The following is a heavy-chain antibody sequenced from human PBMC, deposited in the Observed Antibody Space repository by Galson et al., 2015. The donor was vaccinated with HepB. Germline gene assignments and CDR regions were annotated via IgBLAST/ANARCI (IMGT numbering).Heavy chain of an antibody. V-gene: IGHV1-18*01. CDR3: AREGVGSGYDKVYYYYGMDV. D-gene: IGHD5-12*01. J-gene: IGHJ6*02. Sequence: SVKVSCKASGYTFTSYGISWVRQAPGQGLEWMGWISAYNGSTNYAQKLQGRVTMTTDTSTSTAYMELRSLRSDDTAVYYCAREGVGSGYDKVYYYYGMDVWGQGTTVTVSS. CDR2: ISAYNGST. CDR1: GYTFTSYG.